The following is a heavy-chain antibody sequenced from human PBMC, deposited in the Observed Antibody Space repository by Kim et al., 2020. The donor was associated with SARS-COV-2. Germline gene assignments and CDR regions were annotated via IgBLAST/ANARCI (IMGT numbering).Heavy chain of an antibody. CDR2: FDPEDGET. V-gene: IGHV1-24*01. CDR1: GYTLTELS. D-gene: IGHD1-26*01. CDR3: ATATQSSGSSDY. Sequence: ASVKVSCKVSGYTLTELSMHWVRQAPGKGLEWMGGFDPEDGETIYAQKFQGRVTMTEDTSTDTAYMELSSLRSEDTAVYYCATATQSSGSSDYWGQGTLVTVSS. J-gene: IGHJ4*02.